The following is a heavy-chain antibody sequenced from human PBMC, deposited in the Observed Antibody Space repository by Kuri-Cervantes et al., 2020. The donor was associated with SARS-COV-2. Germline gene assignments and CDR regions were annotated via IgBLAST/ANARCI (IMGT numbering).Heavy chain of an antibody. V-gene: IGHV3-23*01. Sequence: GESLKISCAASGFTFSDYDINWVRQAPGKGLEWVSAIRSGGASTSYADSVMGRFSISRDDSKNTLYLQMNGLRVEDTAVYFCARDRGAFGGWFDPWGQGTLVTVSS. CDR3: ARDRGAFGGWFDP. D-gene: IGHD3-16*01. J-gene: IGHJ5*02. CDR2: IRSGGAST. CDR1: GFTFSDYD.